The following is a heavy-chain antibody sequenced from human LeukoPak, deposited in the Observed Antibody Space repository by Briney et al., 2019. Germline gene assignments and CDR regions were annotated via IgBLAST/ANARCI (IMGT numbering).Heavy chain of an antibody. J-gene: IGHJ4*02. V-gene: IGHV5-51*01. D-gene: IGHD2-2*02. CDR2: IYPGDSDT. Sequence: GESLKISCKGSGYSFTSYWIGWVRQMPGKGLEWMGIIYPGDSDTRYSPSFQGQVTISADKSISTAYLQWSSLKAPDTAMYYCARLAEQYCSSTSCYTPLDYWGQGTLVTVSS. CDR1: GYSFTSYW. CDR3: ARLAEQYCSSTSCYTPLDY.